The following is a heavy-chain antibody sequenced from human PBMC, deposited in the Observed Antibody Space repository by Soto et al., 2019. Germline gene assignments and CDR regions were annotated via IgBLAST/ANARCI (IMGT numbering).Heavy chain of an antibody. CDR3: ARDPRPPSGWLGFWEYGMDV. Sequence: QVHLVQSGAEVKKPGASVKVSCKASGYTFTGNYLHGVRQAPGQGLGWMEWVTPDNGGTTSAQKFQGRVTMTRDTSVTTAYMELTRLTSDDTAVYYCARDPRPPSGWLGFWEYGMDVWGQGTTVTVSS. CDR2: VTPDNGGT. V-gene: IGHV1-2*02. CDR1: GYTFTGNY. D-gene: IGHD3-3*01. J-gene: IGHJ6*02.